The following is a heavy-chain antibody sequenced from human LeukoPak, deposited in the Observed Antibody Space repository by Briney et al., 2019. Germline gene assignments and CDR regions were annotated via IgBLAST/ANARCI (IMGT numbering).Heavy chain of an antibody. J-gene: IGHJ6*03. CDR3: AREAHFWSGYSYYYYYYMDV. D-gene: IGHD3-3*02. CDR1: GFTFSSYW. Sequence: PGGSLTLSCAASGFTFSSYWMSWVRLAPGKGLEWVANIKQDGSEKYNVDSVKSRCTISRDNAKNSLYMQKTRLRAEDTAVYYCAREAHFWSGYSYYYYYYMDVWGKGTTVTVSS. V-gene: IGHV3-7*01. CDR2: IKQDGSEK.